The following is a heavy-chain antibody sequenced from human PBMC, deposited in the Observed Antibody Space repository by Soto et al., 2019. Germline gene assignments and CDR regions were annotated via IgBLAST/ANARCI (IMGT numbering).Heavy chain of an antibody. CDR1: GGSISSTSYY. Sequence: SETLSLTCTVSGGSISSTSYYWGWIRQPPGKGLEWIGSIYYSGSTYYNPSLNSRVTISVDTSKNQFSLKLSSVTAADTAVYYCARSYCSSTFRAKLGVIDYWGQGTLVTVSS. CDR3: ARSYCSSTFRAKLGVIDY. D-gene: IGHD2-2*01. CDR2: IYYSGST. J-gene: IGHJ4*02. V-gene: IGHV4-39*01.